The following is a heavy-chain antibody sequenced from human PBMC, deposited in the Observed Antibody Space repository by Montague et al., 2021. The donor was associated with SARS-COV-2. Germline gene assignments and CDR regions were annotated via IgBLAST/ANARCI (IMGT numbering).Heavy chain of an antibody. CDR3: ARWGGTHYYNNSGYYYDYYYYGMDV. Sequence: SLRLSCAASGFTFSSYWMSWVRQAPGKGLEWVANIKQDRSEKNYVDSVKGRFTSSRDNAKKSLYLQMNSLRAEDTAVYYCARWGGTHYYNNSGYYYDYYYYGMDVWDQGTTVTVSS. V-gene: IGHV3-7*01. CDR1: GFTFSSYW. D-gene: IGHD3-22*01. CDR2: IKQDRSEK. J-gene: IGHJ6*02.